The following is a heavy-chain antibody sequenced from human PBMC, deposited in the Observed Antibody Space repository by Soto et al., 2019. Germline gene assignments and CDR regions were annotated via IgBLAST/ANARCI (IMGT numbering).Heavy chain of an antibody. Sequence: SGPTLVNPTQTLTLTCTFSGFSLSTSGVGVGWIRQPPGKALEWLALIYWNDDKRYSPSLKSRLTITKDTSQNQVVLTMTNMDPVDTAKYYCPHKVTTSPMDVWGQGTTVTVSS. V-gene: IGHV2-5*01. CDR1: GFSLSTSGVG. J-gene: IGHJ6*02. CDR3: PHKVTTSPMDV. CDR2: IYWNDDK. D-gene: IGHD4-17*01.